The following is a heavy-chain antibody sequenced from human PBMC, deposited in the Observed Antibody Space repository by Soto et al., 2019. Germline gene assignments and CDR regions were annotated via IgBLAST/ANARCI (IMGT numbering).Heavy chain of an antibody. CDR3: ARVNPGYSYVNY. CDR2: INSDGSTT. V-gene: IGHV3-74*01. Sequence: EVQLVESGGGLVQPGGSLRLSCAASGFTFSSYWMLWVRQAPGKGLVWVSRINSDGSTTSYADSVKGRFTISRDNAKSTLYLQMNSLRAEYTAVYYCARVNPGYSYVNYWGQGTLVTVSS. J-gene: IGHJ4*02. D-gene: IGHD5-18*01. CDR1: GFTFSSYW.